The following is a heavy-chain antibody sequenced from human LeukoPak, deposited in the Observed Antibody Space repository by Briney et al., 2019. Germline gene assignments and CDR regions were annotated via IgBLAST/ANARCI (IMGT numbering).Heavy chain of an antibody. CDR2: ISSSSSTI. V-gene: IGHV3-48*04. CDR1: GFTFSSYS. CDR3: ATLRDAVDI. Sequence: GGFLRLSCAASGFTFSSYSMNWVRQAPGKGLEWVSYISSSSSTIYYADSVKGRFTISRDNAKNSLYLQMNSLRAEDTAVYYCATLRDAVDIWGQGTMVTVSS. J-gene: IGHJ3*02. D-gene: IGHD5-24*01.